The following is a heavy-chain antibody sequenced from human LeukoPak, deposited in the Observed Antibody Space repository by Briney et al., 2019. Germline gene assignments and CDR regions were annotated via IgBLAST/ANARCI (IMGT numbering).Heavy chain of an antibody. CDR1: GYTFTSYY. V-gene: IGHV1-46*01. CDR3: ARDVDTAMVSSVYYYCGMDV. Sequence: ASVKVSCKASGYTFTSYYMHWVRQAPGQGLEWMGIINPSGGSTSYAQKFQGRVTMTRDTSTSTVYMELSSLRSEDTAVYYCARDVDTAMVSSVYYYCGMDVWGQGTTVTVSS. J-gene: IGHJ6*02. D-gene: IGHD5-18*01. CDR2: INPSGGST.